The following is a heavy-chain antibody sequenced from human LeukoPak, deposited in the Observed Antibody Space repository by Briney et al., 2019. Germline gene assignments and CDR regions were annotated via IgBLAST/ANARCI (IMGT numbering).Heavy chain of an antibody. CDR3: ARVVVGAITPIDY. D-gene: IGHD1-26*01. Sequence: PGGSLRLSCAASGFTFSNYAMSWVRQAPGKGLEWVAVISYDGSNKYYADSVKGRFTISRDNSKNTLYLQMNSLRAEDTAVYYCARVVVGAITPIDYWGQGTLVTVSS. CDR2: ISYDGSNK. V-gene: IGHV3-30-3*01. CDR1: GFTFSNYA. J-gene: IGHJ4*02.